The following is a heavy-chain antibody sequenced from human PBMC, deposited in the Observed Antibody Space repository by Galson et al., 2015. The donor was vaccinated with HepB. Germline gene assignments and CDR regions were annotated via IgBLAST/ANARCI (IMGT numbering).Heavy chain of an antibody. CDR1: GDIFNTHT. D-gene: IGHD3-10*01. CDR3: ARALHGAFDP. CDR2: VIPVLDGP. J-gene: IGHJ5*02. Sequence: SVKVSCKASGDIFNTHTITWVRQAPGQGLEWMGGVIPVLDGPLYAQRFHDRITITADTSSNTVSMELRNLKSEDTATYFCARALHGAFDPWGQGTLVTVSS. V-gene: IGHV1-69*10.